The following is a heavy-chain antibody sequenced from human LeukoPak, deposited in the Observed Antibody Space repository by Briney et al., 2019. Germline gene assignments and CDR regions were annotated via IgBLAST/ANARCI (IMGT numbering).Heavy chain of an antibody. D-gene: IGHD2-15*01. CDR2: VFHSGST. Sequence: SETLSLTCTVSGGSISRYYWSWIRRPPGKGLEWIGYVFHSGSTKYNPSLKSRVTTSPDTSKKQFSLNLTSVTATDTAVYFCARHEGHCTGGNCYSNAFDVWGQGTMVTVSS. V-gene: IGHV4-59*08. CDR1: GGSISRYY. CDR3: ARHEGHCTGGNCYSNAFDV. J-gene: IGHJ3*01.